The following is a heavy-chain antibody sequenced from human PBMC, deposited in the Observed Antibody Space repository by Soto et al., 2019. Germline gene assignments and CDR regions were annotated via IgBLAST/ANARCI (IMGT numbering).Heavy chain of an antibody. V-gene: IGHV4-4*02. Sequence: QVQLQESGPGLVKPSGTLSLTCAVSGGSISSSNWWSWVRQPPGKGLEWIGKIYHSGSTNYNPSLKSRVTISVDKSKNQFSRKLSSVPDADTAVYYCARVYMVRGTIIRYFDYWGQGTLVTVSS. CDR2: IYHSGST. D-gene: IGHD3-10*01. J-gene: IGHJ4*02. CDR1: GGSISSSNW. CDR3: ARVYMVRGTIIRYFDY.